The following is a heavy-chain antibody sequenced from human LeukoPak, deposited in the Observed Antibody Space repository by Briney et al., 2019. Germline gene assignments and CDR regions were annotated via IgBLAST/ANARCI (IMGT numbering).Heavy chain of an antibody. D-gene: IGHD2-15*01. V-gene: IGHV3-23*01. CDR3: ARATGANCYWGSNF. CDR1: GFAFNTFS. J-gene: IGHJ4*02. CDR2: ICSDGGGT. Sequence: GGSLRLSCVASGFAFNTFSMTWVRQAPGKGLEWVSSICSDGGGTYYADSVKGRFTISRDNAQNTLYLQMINLRAEDTALYYCARATGANCYWGSNFWGQGTLVTVSP.